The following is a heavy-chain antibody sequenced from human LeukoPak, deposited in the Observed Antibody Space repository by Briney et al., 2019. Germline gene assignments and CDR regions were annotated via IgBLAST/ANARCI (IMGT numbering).Heavy chain of an antibody. CDR1: GGSTRTYS. CDR3: ARHPTGLSAMDV. J-gene: IGHJ6*03. Sequence: SETLSLTCTVSGGSTRTYSWSWIRQSPVKGLEWIGCFFYNGTTTYHPSLKSRITVSLDTSRTQFSLKLSSVTAADTAVYFCARHPTGLSAMDVWGKGTTVAVSS. CDR2: FFYNGTT. D-gene: IGHD1-14*01. V-gene: IGHV4-59*08.